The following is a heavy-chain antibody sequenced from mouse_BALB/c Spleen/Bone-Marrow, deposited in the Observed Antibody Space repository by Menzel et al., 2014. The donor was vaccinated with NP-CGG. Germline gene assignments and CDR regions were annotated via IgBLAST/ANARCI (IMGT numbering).Heavy chain of an antibody. CDR3: ARRGWAMDY. CDR2: INPNNGGT. V-gene: IGHV1-18*01. Sequence: EVKLQESGPELVTPGASVKIPCKASGYTFTDYNIDWVKQSHGKSLEWIGDINPNNGGTIYNQKFGGKATLTVDKSSSTAYMELRSLTSEDTAVYYCARRGWAMDYWGQGTSVTVSS. J-gene: IGHJ4*01. CDR1: GYTFTDYN. D-gene: IGHD2-3*01.